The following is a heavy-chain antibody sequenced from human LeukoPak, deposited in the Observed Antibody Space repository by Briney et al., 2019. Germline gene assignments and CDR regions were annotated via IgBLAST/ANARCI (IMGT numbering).Heavy chain of an antibody. J-gene: IGHJ3*02. CDR2: INSDGSST. Sequence: GSLRLSCAASGFTFSSYWMHWVRQAPGKGLVWVSRINSDGSSTSYADSVKGRFTISRDNAKNTLYLQMNSLRAEDTAVYYCARDRSCSGGSCYSGNAFDIWGQGTMVTVSS. D-gene: IGHD2-15*01. CDR3: ARDRSCSGGSCYSGNAFDI. V-gene: IGHV3-74*01. CDR1: GFTFSSYW.